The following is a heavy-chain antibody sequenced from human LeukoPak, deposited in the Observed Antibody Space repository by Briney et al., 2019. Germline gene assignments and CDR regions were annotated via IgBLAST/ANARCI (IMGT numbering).Heavy chain of an antibody. CDR3: ARHFRGWYFDY. D-gene: IGHD3-3*02. J-gene: IGHJ4*02. CDR1: GGSITSYY. V-gene: IGHV4-59*01. Sequence: SETLSLTCTVSGGSITSYYWSWIRQPPGKGLGYIGYMYYSGNSDYNPSLQSRVAISVDTINNQFSLKLTSVTTADTAVYYCARHFRGWYFDYWGQGTLVTVSS. CDR2: MYYSGNS.